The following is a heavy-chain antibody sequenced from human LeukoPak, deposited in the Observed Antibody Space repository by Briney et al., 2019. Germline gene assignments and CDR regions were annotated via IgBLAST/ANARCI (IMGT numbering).Heavy chain of an antibody. V-gene: IGHV4-59*02. CDR3: VRGPYGASISKWFDP. Sequence: PSETLSLTCTVSRGSVSGYSWSWIRQSPGGGLEWIGYIYYSGDTAYNPSLRSRVTLSVDTSKNQFSLQLRSVTTADTAVYYCVRGPYGASISKWFDPWGQGTQVIVPP. D-gene: IGHD4/OR15-4a*01. J-gene: IGHJ5*02. CDR1: RGSVSGYS. CDR2: IYYSGDT.